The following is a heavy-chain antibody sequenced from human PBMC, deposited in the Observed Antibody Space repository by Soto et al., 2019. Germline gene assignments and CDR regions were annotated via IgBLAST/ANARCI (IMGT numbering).Heavy chain of an antibody. CDR3: ARARIAARLGGSYYYYYYGMDV. J-gene: IGHJ6*02. D-gene: IGHD6-6*01. V-gene: IGHV1-2*04. Sequence: QVQLVQSGAEVKKPGASVKVSCKASGYTFTGYYMHWVRQAPGQGLEWMGWINPNSGGTNYAQKFQGWVTMTSDTSISTAYMELSRLRSDDTAVYYCARARIAARLGGSYYYYYYGMDVWGQGTTVTVSS. CDR1: GYTFTGYY. CDR2: INPNSGGT.